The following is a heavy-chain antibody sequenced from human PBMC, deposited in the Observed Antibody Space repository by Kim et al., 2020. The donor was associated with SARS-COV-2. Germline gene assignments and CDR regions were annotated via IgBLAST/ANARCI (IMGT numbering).Heavy chain of an antibody. CDR2: INHSGST. V-gene: IGHV4-34*01. CDR1: GGSFSDYY. CDR3: ARNGYNYGYSDY. J-gene: IGHJ4*02. D-gene: IGHD5-18*01. Sequence: SETLSLTCAVYGGSFSDYYWSWIRQPPGKGLEWIGEINHSGSTNYNPSLKSRVTISVDTSKNQFSLKLSSVTAADTAVYYCARNGYNYGYSDYWGQGTLV.